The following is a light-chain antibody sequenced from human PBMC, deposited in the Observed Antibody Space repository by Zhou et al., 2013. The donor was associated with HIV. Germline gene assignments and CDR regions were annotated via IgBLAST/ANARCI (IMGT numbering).Light chain of an antibody. J-gene: IGKJ1*01. Sequence: ENVLTQSPGTLSLSPGDRAVLSCRARLSVSGNYLAWYQQKPGQTLRLLLYGASNRAADIPDRFSGSGSETDFTLTINGLESGDFAIYFCLNYGDSPWTFGQGTKVEVK. CDR2: GAS. CDR1: LSVSGNY. V-gene: IGKV3-20*01. CDR3: LNYGDSPWT.